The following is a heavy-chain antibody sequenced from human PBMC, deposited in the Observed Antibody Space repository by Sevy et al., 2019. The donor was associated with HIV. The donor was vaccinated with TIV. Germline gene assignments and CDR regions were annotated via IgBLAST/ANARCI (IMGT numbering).Heavy chain of an antibody. Sequence: GGSLRLSCAASGLSFSTFSMSWVRQAPGKGLEWVSSITTTGTYMYYADSVKGRFTTSRDNARNSLYLQLNSLRVEDTAVYYCATGTRLGLVPFQRWGQGTLVTVSS. CDR1: GLSFSTFS. J-gene: IGHJ1*01. D-gene: IGHD6-19*01. CDR2: ITTTGTYM. CDR3: ATGTRLGLVPFQR. V-gene: IGHV3-21*01.